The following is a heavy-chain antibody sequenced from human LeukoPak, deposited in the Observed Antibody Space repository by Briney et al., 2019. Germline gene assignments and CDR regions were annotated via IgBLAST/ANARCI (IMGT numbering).Heavy chain of an antibody. CDR1: GGSINNNDWWNW. J-gene: IGHJ2*01. CDR2: IFHSGSS. V-gene: IGHV4-4*02. CDR3: ARHPGVQWELLVYFDL. D-gene: IGHD1-26*01. Sequence: PSGTLSLTCAVSGGSINNNDWWNWWSWVRQPPGKGLEWIGEIFHSGSSNYNPSLKSRVTISVDKSKNQFSLKLSSVTAADTAVYYCARHPGVQWELLVYFDLWGRGTLVTVSS.